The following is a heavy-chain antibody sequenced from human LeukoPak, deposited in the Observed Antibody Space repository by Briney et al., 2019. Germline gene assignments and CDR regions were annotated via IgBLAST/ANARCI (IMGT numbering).Heavy chain of an antibody. CDR2: IRYDGTNK. Sequence: PGGSLRLSCAASGFTFSNYGMHWVRQAPGKGLEGVTFIRYDGTNKYYANSVKGRFTISRDNSKNTPYLQMNSLRPEDTAVYYCASRNNYYDSSGYYRDFDYWGQGTLVTVSS. CDR1: GFTFSNYG. V-gene: IGHV3-30*02. D-gene: IGHD3-22*01. J-gene: IGHJ4*02. CDR3: ASRNNYYDSSGYYRDFDY.